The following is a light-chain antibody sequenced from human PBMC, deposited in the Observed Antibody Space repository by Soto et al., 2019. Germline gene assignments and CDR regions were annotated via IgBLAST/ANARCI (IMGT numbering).Light chain of an antibody. V-gene: IGLV2-14*01. CDR1: SSDVGGHNH. CDR3: NSYASSGTRV. J-gene: IGLJ2*01. CDR2: DVS. Sequence: QPVLTQPASVSGSPGQSITISCTGTSSDVGGHNHVSWFQQHPGKAPKLMIYDVSNRPSGVSNRFSGSKSGNTASLTISGLQAEDEADYYCNSYASSGTRVFGGGTKLTVL.